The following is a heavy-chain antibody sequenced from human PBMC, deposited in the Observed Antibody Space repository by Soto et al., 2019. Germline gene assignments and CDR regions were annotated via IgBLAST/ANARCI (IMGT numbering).Heavy chain of an antibody. CDR1: GFSFEEYA. CDR3: ARDNLRSGLGTGFDP. CDR2: ISWNSGTT. D-gene: IGHD6-19*01. V-gene: IGHV3-9*01. J-gene: IGHJ5*02. Sequence: EMRLVESGGALAKPGGSLRLSCEASGFSFEEYAMNWVRQGPGKGLEWVARISWNSGTTHYADSVKGRFAISRDNGKNLVYLEMNGLRIEDTALYYCARDNLRSGLGTGFDPWGQGTWVSVSS.